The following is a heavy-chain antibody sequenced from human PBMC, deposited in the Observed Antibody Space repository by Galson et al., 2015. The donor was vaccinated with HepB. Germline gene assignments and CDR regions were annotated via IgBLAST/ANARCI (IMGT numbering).Heavy chain of an antibody. D-gene: IGHD2-2*01. J-gene: IGHJ4*02. CDR1: GGTFSSYA. CDR2: IIPIFGIA. CDR3: ASVVPAGVTTTLYYFDY. V-gene: IGHV1-69*13. Sequence: SVKVSCKASGGTFSSYAISRVRQAPGQGLEWMGGIIPIFGIANYAQKFQGRVTITADESTSTAYMELSSLRSEDTAVYYCASVVPAGVTTTLYYFDYWGQGTLVTVSS.